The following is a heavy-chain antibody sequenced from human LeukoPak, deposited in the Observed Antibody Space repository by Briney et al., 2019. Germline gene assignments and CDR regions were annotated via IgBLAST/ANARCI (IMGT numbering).Heavy chain of an antibody. D-gene: IGHD6-13*01. V-gene: IGHV3-7*01. Sequence: GGSLRLSCAASGFTFSSYWMSWVRQAPGKGLEWVANIKQDGSEKYYVDSVKGRFTISRDNAKNSLYLQMNSLRAEDTAVYYCARDNIIAAAGSDYYYYYGMDVWGQGTTVTVSS. J-gene: IGHJ6*02. CDR2: IKQDGSEK. CDR1: GFTFSSYW. CDR3: ARDNIIAAAGSDYYYYYGMDV.